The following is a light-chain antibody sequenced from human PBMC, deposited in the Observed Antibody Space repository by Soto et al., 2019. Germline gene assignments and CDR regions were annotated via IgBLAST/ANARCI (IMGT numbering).Light chain of an antibody. Sequence: MQMTQSPSSLSSSVGDRVTIACRASLPISNYLSWYQQKPGKIPTLLIYAASTLQAGVPSRLSGSGSGKHFTLTLSSLQPEDVAAYYCQKYNSAPLTFGGGTKVDIK. CDR3: QKYNSAPLT. CDR2: AAS. V-gene: IGKV1-27*01. CDR1: LPISNY. J-gene: IGKJ4*01.